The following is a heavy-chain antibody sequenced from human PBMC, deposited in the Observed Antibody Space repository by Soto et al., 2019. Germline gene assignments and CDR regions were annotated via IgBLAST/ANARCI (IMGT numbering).Heavy chain of an antibody. J-gene: IGHJ1*01. V-gene: IGHV1-69*13. D-gene: IGHD2-15*01. CDR2: IIPIFGTA. CDR3: ARAPVRLGYCSGGSCYPAEYFQH. CDR1: GGTFSSYA. Sequence: SVKVSCKASGGTFSSYAISWVRQAPGQGLEWMGGIIPIFGTANYAQKFQGRVTITADESTSTAYMELSSLRSEDTAVYYCARAPVRLGYCSGGSCYPAEYFQHWGQGTLVTVSS.